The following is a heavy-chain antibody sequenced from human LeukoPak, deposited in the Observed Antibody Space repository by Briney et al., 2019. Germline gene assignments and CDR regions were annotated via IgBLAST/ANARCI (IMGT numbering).Heavy chain of an antibody. CDR2: ISSSSSYT. CDR1: GFTFSDYY. CDR3: ARAGDYLHYYYYYGMDV. Sequence: GGSLRLSCAASGFTFSDYYMSWIRQAPGKRLEWVSYISSSSSYTNYADSVKGRFTISRDNAKNSLYLQMNSLRAEDTAVYYCARAGDYLHYYYYYGMDVWGKGTTATVSS. J-gene: IGHJ6*04. V-gene: IGHV3-11*06. D-gene: IGHD4-17*01.